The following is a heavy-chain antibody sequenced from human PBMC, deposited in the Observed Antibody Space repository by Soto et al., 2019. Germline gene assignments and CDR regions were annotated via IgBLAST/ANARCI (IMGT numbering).Heavy chain of an antibody. J-gene: IGHJ5*02. V-gene: IGHV3-23*01. CDR3: AKAGRITIFGVVCNWFDP. CDR2: ISGSGGST. D-gene: IGHD3-3*01. Sequence: EVQLLKSGGDLVLPGGSLRLSCAASGFTFDSYAMTWVRQAPGKGLEWGSGISGSGGSTYYADSVKGRFTISRDNSKNTLYLQRNSLRAEDTAVYYGAKAGRITIFGVVCNWFDPWGQGTLVTVSS. CDR1: GFTFDSYA.